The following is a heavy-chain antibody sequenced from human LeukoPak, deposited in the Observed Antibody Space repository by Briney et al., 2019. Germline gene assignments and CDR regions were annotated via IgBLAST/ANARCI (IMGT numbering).Heavy chain of an antibody. D-gene: IGHD3-22*01. Sequence: TGGSLRLSCAASGFTFSSYAMSWVRQAPGKGLEWVAVISYDGSNEYYADSVKGRFTISRDNSENTLHLQMNSLRVEDTAVYYCAKVNYYDSSGYFDYWGQGTLVTVSS. CDR2: ISYDGSNE. CDR3: AKVNYYDSSGYFDY. V-gene: IGHV3-30*18. J-gene: IGHJ4*02. CDR1: GFTFSSYA.